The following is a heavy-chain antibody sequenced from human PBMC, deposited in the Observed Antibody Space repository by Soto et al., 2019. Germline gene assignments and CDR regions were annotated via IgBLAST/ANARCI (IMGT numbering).Heavy chain of an antibody. V-gene: IGHV2-5*02. CDR2: IYWDDDK. J-gene: IGHJ4*02. CDR3: AHRPSYCSGGSCYSGFDY. Sequence: QITLKESGPTLVKPTQPLTLTCTFSGFSLSTSGVGVGWIRQPPGKALEWLALIYWDDDKRYSPSLKSRLTITKDTSKNQVVLTMTNMDTVDTATYYCAHRPSYCSGGSCYSGFDYWGQGTLVTVSS. CDR1: GFSLSTSGVG. D-gene: IGHD2-15*01.